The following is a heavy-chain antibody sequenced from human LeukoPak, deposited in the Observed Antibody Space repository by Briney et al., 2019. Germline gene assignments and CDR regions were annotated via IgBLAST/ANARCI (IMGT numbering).Heavy chain of an antibody. CDR2: ILYDGSNK. D-gene: IGHD4-17*01. CDR1: GFTFSSYG. V-gene: IGHV3-30*03. CDR3: ARGSLSDYGDYGVFDY. Sequence: PGRSLRLSCAASGFTFSSYGMHWVRQAPGKGLEWVAVILYDGSNKYYADSVKGRFTISRDNSKNTLYLQMNSLRAEDTAVYYCARGSLSDYGDYGVFDYWGQGTLVTVSS. J-gene: IGHJ4*02.